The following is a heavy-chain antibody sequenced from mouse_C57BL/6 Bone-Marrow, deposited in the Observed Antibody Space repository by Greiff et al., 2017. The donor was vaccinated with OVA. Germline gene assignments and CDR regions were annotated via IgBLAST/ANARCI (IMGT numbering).Heavy chain of an antibody. J-gene: IGHJ2*01. V-gene: IGHV1-59*01. CDR2: IAPSDSYI. CDR1: GYTFTNYW. CDR3: SHDSSRLYLHY. D-gene: IGHD1-1*01. Sequence: QVQLQQPGAELVRPGTSVKLSCKASGYTFTNYWMHWVKQRPGQGLEWIGVIAPSDSYINYNQKFKGKATLTVDTSSSTAYMHLSSLTSEDSAVYICSHDSSRLYLHYWGQGTALTVSS.